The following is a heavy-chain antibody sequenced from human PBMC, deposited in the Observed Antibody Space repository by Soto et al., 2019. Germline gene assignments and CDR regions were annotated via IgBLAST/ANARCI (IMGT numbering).Heavy chain of an antibody. CDR1: GFTVSSYS. J-gene: IGHJ4*02. CDR3: ARARLYDSSGYYY. CDR2: ISSISSTI. Sequence: GSLRLAGAASGFTVSSYSMNWVRQAPGKGLEWVSYISSISSTIYYADSVKGRFTISRDNAKNSLYLQMNSLRDEDTAVYYCARARLYDSSGYYYWGQGTLVTVSS. V-gene: IGHV3-48*02. D-gene: IGHD3-22*01.